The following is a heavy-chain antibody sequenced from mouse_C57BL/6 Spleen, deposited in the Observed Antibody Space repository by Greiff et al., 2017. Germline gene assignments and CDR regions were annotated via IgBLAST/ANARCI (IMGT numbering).Heavy chain of an antibody. CDR3: ARDRAVVFYYYAMDY. J-gene: IGHJ4*01. CDR1: GFTFSSYA. D-gene: IGHD1-1*01. CDR2: ISDGGSYT. V-gene: IGHV5-4*01. Sequence: EVKLVESGGGLVKPGGSLKLSCAASGFTFSSYAMSWVRQTPEKRLEWVATISDGGSYTYYPDNVKGRFTISRDNAKNNLYLQMSHLKSEDTAMYYCARDRAVVFYYYAMDYWGQGTSVTVSS.